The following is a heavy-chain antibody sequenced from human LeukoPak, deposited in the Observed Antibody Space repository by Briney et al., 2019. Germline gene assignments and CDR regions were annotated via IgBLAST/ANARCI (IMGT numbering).Heavy chain of an antibody. CDR1: GGSISSYY. Sequence: PSETLPLTCTVSGGSISSYYGSWIRQPPGKGLEWIGYIYHSGSTNYNPSLKSRVTISVDTSKNQFSLKVSSGTAADTAVYYCARAPYYYYMDVWGKGTTVTVSS. V-gene: IGHV4-59*01. J-gene: IGHJ6*03. CDR2: IYHSGST. CDR3: ARAPYYYYMDV.